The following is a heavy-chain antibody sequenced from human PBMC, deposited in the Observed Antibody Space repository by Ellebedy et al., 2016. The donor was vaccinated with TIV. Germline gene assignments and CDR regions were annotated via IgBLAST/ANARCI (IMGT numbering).Heavy chain of an antibody. CDR1: GLSISTGA. CDR3: ARLADLWFGEIFD. J-gene: IGHJ4*02. V-gene: IGHV3-30*04. D-gene: IGHD3-10*01. CDR2: ISSDGSRT. Sequence: GESLKISCADSGLSISTGAMHWVRQAPGKGLEWVAVISSDGSRTFYRDSVKGRFTISRDNAKHSLYLEMSSLRVEDTAVYYCARLADLWFGEIFDWGQGTLVTVSS.